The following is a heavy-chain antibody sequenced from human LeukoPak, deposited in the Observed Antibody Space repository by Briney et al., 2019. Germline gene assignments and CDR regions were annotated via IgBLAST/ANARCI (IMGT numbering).Heavy chain of an antibody. CDR2: INPSGGST. CDR3: ARDRGSKRVAYCGGDCYIGYFDL. CDR1: GFTFTGYY. Sequence: ASVKVSCKASGFTFTGYYMHWVRQAPGQGLEWMGIINPSGGSTSYAQKFQGRVTMTRDTSTSTVYMELSSLRSEDTAVYYCARDRGSKRVAYCGGDCYIGYFDLWGRGTLVTVSS. D-gene: IGHD2-21*02. J-gene: IGHJ2*01. V-gene: IGHV1-46*01.